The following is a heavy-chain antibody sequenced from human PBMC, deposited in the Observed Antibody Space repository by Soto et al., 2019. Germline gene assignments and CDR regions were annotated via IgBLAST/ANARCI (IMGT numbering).Heavy chain of an antibody. CDR3: ARERGA. CDR1: GYTFTDYR. J-gene: IGHJ4*02. D-gene: IGHD1-26*01. Sequence: QVQLVQSGAEVKEPGASVKVSCKASGYTFTDYRMHWVRQAPGQGLEWMGMINPSGGSTSYAQKFQGRVTMTRDTSTGTVCMELSRLRSEDTAVYYCARERGAWGQGTLVTVSS. CDR2: INPSGGST. V-gene: IGHV1-46*01.